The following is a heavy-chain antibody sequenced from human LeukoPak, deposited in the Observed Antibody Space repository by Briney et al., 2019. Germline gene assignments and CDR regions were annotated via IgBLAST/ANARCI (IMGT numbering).Heavy chain of an antibody. Sequence: SVKVSCKASVGTFSSYAISWVRQAPGQGLAWMGRIFPMLGITNYPQKFQGRVTITADKSTSTAYMELSSLTSEDTAVYYCARQPLSYGYIDYWGQGTPVTVSS. V-gene: IGHV1-69*04. J-gene: IGHJ4*02. CDR2: IFPMLGIT. CDR1: VGTFSSYA. CDR3: ARQPLSYGYIDY. D-gene: IGHD4-17*01.